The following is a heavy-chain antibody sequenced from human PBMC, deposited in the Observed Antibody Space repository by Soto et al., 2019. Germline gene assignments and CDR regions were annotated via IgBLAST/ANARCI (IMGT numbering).Heavy chain of an antibody. Sequence: SETLSLTCTVSGYSISSGYYWGWIRQPPGKGLEWIGSIYHSGSTYYNPSLKSRVTISVDTSKTQFSLKLSSVTAADTAVYYCAREIFGVVGGYFDYWGQGTLVTVSS. CDR1: GYSISSGYY. J-gene: IGHJ4*02. V-gene: IGHV4-38-2*02. CDR2: IYHSGST. D-gene: IGHD3-3*01. CDR3: AREIFGVVGGYFDY.